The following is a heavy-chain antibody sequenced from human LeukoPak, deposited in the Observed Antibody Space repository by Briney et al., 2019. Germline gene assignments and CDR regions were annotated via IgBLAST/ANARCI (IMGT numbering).Heavy chain of an antibody. J-gene: IGHJ4*02. Sequence: GGSLRLSCAASGFNFNNAWMNWVRQAPGKGLEWVGRIKSKTDGGTTDYAAPVKGRFTISRDDSKNTLYLQMNSLKVEDTAVYYCSTIGTTSYYFDYWGQGTLVTVSS. V-gene: IGHV3-15*01. CDR2: IKSKTDGGTT. CDR3: STIGTTSYYFDY. CDR1: GFNFNNAW. D-gene: IGHD1-1*01.